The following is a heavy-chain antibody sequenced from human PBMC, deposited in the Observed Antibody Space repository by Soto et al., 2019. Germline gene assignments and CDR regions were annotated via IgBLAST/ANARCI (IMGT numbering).Heavy chain of an antibody. D-gene: IGHD2-21*01. CDR2: ISAYNGNT. CDR1: GYTFTSYG. CDR3: AIYVVVPHDYYHSEGRAF. V-gene: IGHV1-18*01. J-gene: IGHJ6*02. Sequence: ASVKVSCKASGYTFTSYGISWVRQAPGQGLEWMGWISAYNGNTNYAQKLQGRVTMTTDTSTSTAYMELRSLRSDDTAVYYCAIYVVVPHDYYHSEGRAFGAQGTTVPAPS.